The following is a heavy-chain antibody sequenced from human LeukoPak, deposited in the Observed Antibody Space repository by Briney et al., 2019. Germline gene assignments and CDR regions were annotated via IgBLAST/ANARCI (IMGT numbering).Heavy chain of an antibody. J-gene: IGHJ4*02. D-gene: IGHD3-3*01. CDR2: ISGSGGST. V-gene: IGHV3-23*01. CDR3: ATITIFGDYEDY. Sequence: GGSLRLSCAASGFTFSSYAMSWVRQAPGKGLEWVSAISGSGGSTYYADSVKGRFTISRDNSKNTLYLQMNSLRAEDTAVYYCATITIFGDYEDYWGQGTLVTVSS. CDR1: GFTFSSYA.